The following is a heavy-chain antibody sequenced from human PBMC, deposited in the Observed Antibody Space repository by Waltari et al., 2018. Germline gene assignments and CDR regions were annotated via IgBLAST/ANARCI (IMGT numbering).Heavy chain of an antibody. CDR1: GGSISSYY. D-gene: IGHD3-3*01. CDR2: IYYSGST. V-gene: IGHV4-59*01. Sequence: QVQLQESGPGLVKPSETLSLTCTVSGGSISSYYWSWIRQRPGKGLEWIGYIYYSGSTNYNPSLKSRVTISVDTSKNQFSLKLSSVTAADTAVYYCASTPGYDFWSGPYGMDVWGQGTTVTVSS. J-gene: IGHJ6*02. CDR3: ASTPGYDFWSGPYGMDV.